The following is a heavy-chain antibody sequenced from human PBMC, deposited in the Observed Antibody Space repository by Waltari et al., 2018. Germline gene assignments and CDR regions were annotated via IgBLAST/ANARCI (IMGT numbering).Heavy chain of an antibody. D-gene: IGHD6-13*01. CDR1: GGSFSGYY. CDR3: ARKRSSSWYSIFDY. J-gene: IGHJ4*02. CDR2: INHRGST. V-gene: IGHV4-34*01. Sequence: QVQLQQWGAGLLKPSETLSLTCAVYGGSFSGYYWSWIRQPPGKGLEWIGEINHRGSTNYNPSLKSRVTISVDTSKNQFSLKLSSVTAADTAVYYCARKRSSSWYSIFDYWGQGTLVTVSS.